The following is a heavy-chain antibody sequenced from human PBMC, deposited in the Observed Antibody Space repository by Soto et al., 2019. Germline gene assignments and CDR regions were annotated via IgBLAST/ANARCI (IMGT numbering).Heavy chain of an antibody. CDR1: GYTLTELS. CDR2: FDPEDGET. Sequence: QVQLVQSGAEAKKSGASVKVSCKVSGYTLTELSMHWVRQAPGKGLEWMGGFDPEDGETTYTQKFQGRVTMTEDTSTDTAYMELRSLRSEDTAVCYCATEFRDSSDYLRHWGQGTLVTVSS. D-gene: IGHD6-19*01. J-gene: IGHJ4*02. CDR3: ATEFRDSSDYLRH. V-gene: IGHV1-24*01.